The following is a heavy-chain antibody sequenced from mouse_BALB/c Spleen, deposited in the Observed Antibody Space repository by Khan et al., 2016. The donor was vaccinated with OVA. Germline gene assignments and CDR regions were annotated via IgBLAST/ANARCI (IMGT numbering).Heavy chain of an antibody. CDR2: IYPGTDNS. CDR1: GYIFTSYW. J-gene: IGHJ2*01. Sequence: QVQLKESGAELVRPGASVKLSCKTSGYIFTSYWIHWVKQRSGQGLEWIARIYPGTDNSYYNEKFKDKATLTADKSSSTAYMQLSSLTSEDSDVXFCAREEALYHFDHWGQGTTLTVSS. D-gene: IGHD3-2*02. V-gene: IGHV1-76*01. CDR3: AREEALYHFDH.